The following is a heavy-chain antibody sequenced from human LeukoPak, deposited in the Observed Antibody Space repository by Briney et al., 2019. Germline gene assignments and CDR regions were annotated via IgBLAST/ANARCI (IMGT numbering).Heavy chain of an antibody. CDR2: FDPEDGET. D-gene: IGHD6-19*01. CDR3: ATVSGWSYYFDY. Sequence: ASVKVSCKVSGYTLTELSMHWVRQAPGKGLEWMGGFDPEDGETTYAQKFQGRVTMTEDTSTDTAYMELSSLRSEDTAVYHCATVSGWSYYFDYWGQGTLVTVSS. J-gene: IGHJ4*02. V-gene: IGHV1-24*01. CDR1: GYTLTELS.